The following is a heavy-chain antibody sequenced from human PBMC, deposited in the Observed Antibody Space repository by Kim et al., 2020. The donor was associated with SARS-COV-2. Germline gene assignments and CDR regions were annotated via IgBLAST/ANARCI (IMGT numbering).Heavy chain of an antibody. J-gene: IGHJ4*02. CDR3: ARGRYSNFFDY. D-gene: IGHD4-4*01. Sequence: PTRKRRVTLSVDTSHNHFSLELTSVTAADTAVYYCARGRYSNFFDYWGQGTLVTVSS. V-gene: IGHV4-61*03.